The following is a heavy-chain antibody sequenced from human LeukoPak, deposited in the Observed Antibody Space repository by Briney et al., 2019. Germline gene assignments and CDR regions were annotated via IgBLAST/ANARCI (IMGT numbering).Heavy chain of an antibody. CDR2: MNPNSGNT. Sequence: ASVKVSCKASGYTFTSYDINWVRQATGQGLEWMGWMNPNSGNTGYAQKFQGRVTMTRNTSINTAYMELSSLRSEDTAVYYCACGSGYDLLTRSLNGWGQGTLVTVSS. J-gene: IGHJ4*02. V-gene: IGHV1-8*01. CDR3: ACGSGYDLLTRSLNG. D-gene: IGHD3-9*01. CDR1: GYTFTSYD.